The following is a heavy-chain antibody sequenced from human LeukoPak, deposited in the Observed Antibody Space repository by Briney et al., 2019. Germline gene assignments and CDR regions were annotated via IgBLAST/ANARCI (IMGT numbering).Heavy chain of an antibody. CDR1: GYSFISYW. Sequence: GESRKTPCKGFGYSFISYWISGVRQLPGKGREWMGRIDINDFYTNYSPSFQGHVTISADNAISTADLQWSSLKASDTAMYYCARLDTNGDAFDIWGQGTMVTVSS. CDR2: IDINDFYT. J-gene: IGHJ3*02. V-gene: IGHV5-10-1*01. D-gene: IGHD2-8*01. CDR3: ARLDTNGDAFDI.